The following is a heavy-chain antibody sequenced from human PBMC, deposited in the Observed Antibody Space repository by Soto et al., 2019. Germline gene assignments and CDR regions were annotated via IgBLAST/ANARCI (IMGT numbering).Heavy chain of an antibody. D-gene: IGHD3-22*01. V-gene: IGHV3-11*06. CDR2: ISSSSSYT. CDR1: GFTFSDYY. CDR3: ARDWDYYDSSGYYTPHFDY. J-gene: IGHJ4*02. Sequence: GGSLRLSCAASGFTFSDYYMSWIRQAPGKGLEWVSYISSSSSYTNYADSVKGRFTISRDNAKNSLYLQMNSLRDEDTAVYYCARDWDYYDSSGYYTPHFDYWGQGTLVTVSS.